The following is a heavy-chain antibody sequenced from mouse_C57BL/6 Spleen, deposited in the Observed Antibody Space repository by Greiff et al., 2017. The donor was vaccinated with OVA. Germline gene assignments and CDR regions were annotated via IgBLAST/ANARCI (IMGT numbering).Heavy chain of an antibody. V-gene: IGHV1-69*01. J-gene: IGHJ2*01. CDR2: IDPSDSYT. CDR1: GYTFTSYW. CDR3: ARGATVQRGFDY. Sequence: VQLQQPGAELVMPGASVKLSCKASGYTFTSYWMHWVKQRPGQGLEWIGEIDPSDSYTNYNQKFKGKSTLTVDKSSSTAYMQLSSLTSEDSAVYYCARGATVQRGFDYWGQGTTLTVSS. D-gene: IGHD1-1*01.